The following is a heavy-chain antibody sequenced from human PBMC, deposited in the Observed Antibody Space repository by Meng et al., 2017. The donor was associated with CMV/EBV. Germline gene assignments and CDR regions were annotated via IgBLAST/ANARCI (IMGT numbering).Heavy chain of an antibody. Sequence: GESLKISCAASGFTFSDYYMSWIRQAPGKGLEWVSYISSSGSTMYYADSVKGRFTISRDNAKNSLYLQMNSLRAEDTAVYYCARVGGGVVPAAIVTTNYYYYGMDVWGQGTTVTVSS. V-gene: IGHV3-11*04. CDR1: GFTFSDYY. CDR2: ISSSGSTM. J-gene: IGHJ6*02. CDR3: ARVGGGVVPAAIVTTNYYYYGMDV. D-gene: IGHD2-2*01.